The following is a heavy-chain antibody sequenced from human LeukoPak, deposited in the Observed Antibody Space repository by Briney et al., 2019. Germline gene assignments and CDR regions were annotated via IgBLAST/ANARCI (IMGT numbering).Heavy chain of an antibody. CDR2: IKEDGSEK. D-gene: IGHD6-19*01. Sequence: GGSLRLSCAASGFTFSSYWMSWVRQAPGKGLEWVANIKEDGSEKYYVDSLKGRFTISRDDAQNSLYLQMNSLRAEDTAVYYCARDNRIAVAGTSYYYYGMDVWGQGTTVTVSS. J-gene: IGHJ6*02. CDR3: ARDNRIAVAGTSYYYYGMDV. CDR1: GFTFSSYW. V-gene: IGHV3-7*01.